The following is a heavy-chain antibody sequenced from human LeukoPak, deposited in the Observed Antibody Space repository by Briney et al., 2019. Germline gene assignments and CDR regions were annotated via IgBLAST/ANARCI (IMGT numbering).Heavy chain of an antibody. CDR2: IRYDGSNK. Sequence: PGGSLRLSCAASGFTFSSYGMHWVRQAPGKGLAWVAFIRYDGSNKYYADSVKGRFTISRDNSKNTLYLQMNSLRAEDTAAYYCATEYCTNGVCRRYYFDYWGQGTLVTVSS. D-gene: IGHD2-8*01. J-gene: IGHJ4*02. V-gene: IGHV3-30*02. CDR1: GFTFSSYG. CDR3: ATEYCTNGVCRRYYFDY.